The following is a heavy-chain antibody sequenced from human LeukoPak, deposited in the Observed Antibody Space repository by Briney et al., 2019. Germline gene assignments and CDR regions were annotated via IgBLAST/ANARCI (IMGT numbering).Heavy chain of an antibody. D-gene: IGHD2-15*01. CDR3: ARGYCSGGSCFSFDY. CDR2: IDPSDSYT. V-gene: IGHV5-10-1*01. Sequence: GESLKISCKGSGYSFTSYWISWVRQMPGKGLEWMGRIDPSDSYTNYSPSFQGHVTISADKSISTAYPQWSSLKASDTAMYYCARGYCSGGSCFSFDYWGRGTLVTVSS. J-gene: IGHJ4*02. CDR1: GYSFTSYW.